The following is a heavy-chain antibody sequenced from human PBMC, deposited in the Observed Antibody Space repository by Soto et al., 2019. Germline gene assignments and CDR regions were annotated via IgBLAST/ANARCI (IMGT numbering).Heavy chain of an antibody. V-gene: IGHV3-30*18. Sequence: QVQLVESGGGVVQPGHFLRLSCAASGFTFSAYGMHWVRQAPGKGLEWVALISYDGRNQYYADSVKGRFTFYRDNSKNTLYLQMSSLTTEDTAVYYCAKELELRPDYYPGIDVWGQGTTVTVSS. CDR2: ISYDGRNQ. CDR1: GFTFSAYG. D-gene: IGHD1-7*01. J-gene: IGHJ6*02. CDR3: AKELELRPDYYPGIDV.